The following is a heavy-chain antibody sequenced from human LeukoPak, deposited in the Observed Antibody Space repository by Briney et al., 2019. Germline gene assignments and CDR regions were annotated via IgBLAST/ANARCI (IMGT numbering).Heavy chain of an antibody. J-gene: IGHJ4*02. CDR2: IRQDGDEK. CDR3: TSHLSPHDASTRFDY. CDR1: GFTFSSYW. Sequence: GGSLRLSCVASGFTFSSYWMTWVRQAPGKGLEWVASIRQDGDEKHYVDSVKGRFTTSRDNAKNSVYLQMNSLRAEDTAVYFCTSHLSPHDASTRFDYWGQGTLVTVSS. D-gene: IGHD1-1*01. V-gene: IGHV3-7*01.